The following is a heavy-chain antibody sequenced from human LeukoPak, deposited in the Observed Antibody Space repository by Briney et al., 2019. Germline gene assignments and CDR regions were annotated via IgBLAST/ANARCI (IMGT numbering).Heavy chain of an antibody. D-gene: IGHD2-2*02. CDR3: ARDRRPAQYRGLDV. V-gene: IGHV3-11*01. Sequence: PGGSLRLSCAASRFTFSASYMSWIRQAPGKGLEWISYISDSGTAVYYADSVKGRFTISRDNAKNSLFLQLNSLRVEDTAVYFCARDRRPAQYRGLDVWGRGTTVTVSS. CDR2: ISDSGTAV. CDR1: RFTFSASY. J-gene: IGHJ6*02.